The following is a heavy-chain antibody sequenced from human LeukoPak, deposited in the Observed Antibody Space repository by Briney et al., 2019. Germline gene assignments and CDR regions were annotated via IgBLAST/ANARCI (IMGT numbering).Heavy chain of an antibody. D-gene: IGHD6-13*01. CDR1: GYTFTGYY. V-gene: IGHV1-2*02. J-gene: IGHJ4*02. CDR2: INPNSGGT. Sequence: GASVKVSCKASGYTFTGYYMHWVRQAPGQGLEWMGWINPNSGGTNYAQKFQGRVTMTRDTSISTAYMELRSLRSDDTAVYYCARTPSTSETAAGSFDYWGQGTLVTVSS. CDR3: ARTPSTSETAAGSFDY.